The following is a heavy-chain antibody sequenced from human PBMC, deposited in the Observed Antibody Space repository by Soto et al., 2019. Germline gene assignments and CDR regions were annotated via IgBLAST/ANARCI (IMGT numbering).Heavy chain of an antibody. CDR3: AKTAGYDYVWGSSGLDP. CDR2: ISYDGSDK. V-gene: IGHV3-30*18. CDR1: GFTFSNYG. Sequence: SGGSRRLSCAASGFTFSNYGMHGVRQAPGKGLEWVAVISYDGSDKYYADSVKGRFTISRDDSKNTLYLQMNSLRAEDTAVYYCAKTAGYDYVWGSSGLDPWGQGA. J-gene: IGHJ5*02. D-gene: IGHD3-16*01.